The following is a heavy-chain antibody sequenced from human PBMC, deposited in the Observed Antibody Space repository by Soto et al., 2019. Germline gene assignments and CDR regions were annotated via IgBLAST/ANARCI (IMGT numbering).Heavy chain of an antibody. Sequence: EVQLVETGGGLIQPGGSPRLSCAASGFTVSSNYMSWVRQAPGKGLEWVSVIYSGGSTYYADSLKGRFTISRDNSKNTLFLQMNSLRAEDTAVYYCARASYYYYGMAVWGQGTTVTVSS. CDR3: ARASYYYYGMAV. J-gene: IGHJ6*02. V-gene: IGHV3-53*02. CDR1: GFTVSSNY. CDR2: IYSGGST.